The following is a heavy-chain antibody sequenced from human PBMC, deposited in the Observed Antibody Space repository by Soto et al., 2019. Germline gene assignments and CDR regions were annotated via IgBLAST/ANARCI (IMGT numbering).Heavy chain of an antibody. CDR2: ISYDGSNK. V-gene: IGHV3-30-3*01. CDR1: GFTISSYA. J-gene: IGHJ4*02. Sequence: QVQLVESGGGVVQPGRSLRLSCAASGFTISSYAIHWVRQAPGKGLEWVALISYDGSNKYYADSVKGRFTISRDNSKNTLYLQMNSLRAEDTAVYYCARHKRDLRFLEWSYYFDYWGQGTLVTVSS. CDR3: ARHKRDLRFLEWSYYFDY. D-gene: IGHD3-3*01.